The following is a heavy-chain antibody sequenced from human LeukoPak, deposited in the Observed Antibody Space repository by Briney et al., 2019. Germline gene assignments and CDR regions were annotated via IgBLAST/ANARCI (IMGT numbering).Heavy chain of an antibody. Sequence: ASVKVSCKASGGTFSSYAISWVRQAPGQGLEWVGWISTYNGNTNYAPNIQDRVTMTTDTSTSTAYMELRSLGSDDTAVYYCGRALLGGSDIYTPFSYWGQGTLVTVSS. CDR3: GRALLGGSDIYTPFSY. CDR2: ISTYNGNT. D-gene: IGHD3-10*01. V-gene: IGHV1-18*01. J-gene: IGHJ4*02. CDR1: GGTFSSYA.